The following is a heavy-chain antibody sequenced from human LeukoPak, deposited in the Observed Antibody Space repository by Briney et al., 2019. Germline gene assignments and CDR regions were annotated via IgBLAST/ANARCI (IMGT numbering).Heavy chain of an antibody. V-gene: IGHV4-59*01. J-gene: IGHJ6*02. D-gene: IGHD3-3*01. Sequence: PETLSLTCTVFGGSISSYYWSWIRQPPGKGLEWIGYIYYSGSTNYNPSLKSRVTISVDTSKNQFSLKLSSVTAADTAVYYCARADFWSAQSTNGMDVWGQGTTVTVSS. CDR2: IYYSGST. CDR1: GGSISSYY. CDR3: ARADFWSAQSTNGMDV.